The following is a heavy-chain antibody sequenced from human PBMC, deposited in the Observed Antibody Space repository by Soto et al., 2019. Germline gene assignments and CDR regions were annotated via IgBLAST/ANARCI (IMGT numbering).Heavy chain of an antibody. D-gene: IGHD6-19*01. J-gene: IGHJ4*02. CDR1: GFTFSNYG. CDR3: ARDGQKQWLAKSFDS. Sequence: EVQLVESGGGLVEPGGSVRLSCAASGFTFSNYGMSWVRQAPGKGLEWVSSISSASSYKFYADSVKGRFTISRDNTKNSLYLQMSRLRAEDTALYYCARDGQKQWLAKSFDSWGQGTLVTVSS. CDR2: ISSASSYK. V-gene: IGHV3-21*01.